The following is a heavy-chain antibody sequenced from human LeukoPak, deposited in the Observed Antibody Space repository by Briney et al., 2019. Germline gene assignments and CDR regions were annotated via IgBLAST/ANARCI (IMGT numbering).Heavy chain of an antibody. V-gene: IGHV3-53*01. D-gene: IGHD3/OR15-3a*01. CDR2: IYSGGST. J-gene: IGHJ4*02. CDR1: GFTVSSNY. Sequence: GGSLRLSCAASGFTVSSNYMSWVRQAPGKGLEWVSIIYSGGSTYYADSVKGRLTISRDNSKNTLYLQMNSLRVEDTAVHYCARYMILGFFFDYWGQGTLVTVSS. CDR3: ARYMILGFFFDY.